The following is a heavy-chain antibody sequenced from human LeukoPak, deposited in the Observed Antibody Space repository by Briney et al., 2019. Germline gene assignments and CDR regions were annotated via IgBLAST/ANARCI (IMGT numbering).Heavy chain of an antibody. Sequence: GGSLRLSCTASGFTFSNYAMSWVRQAPGKGLEWVSTIRGSDGSTYYADSVKGRFTIPRDNSKNTLYLQMNSLRVEDTAIYYCAKGRGYCTGGSCYSDYWGQGTLVTVSS. D-gene: IGHD2-15*01. J-gene: IGHJ4*02. V-gene: IGHV3-23*01. CDR2: IRGSDGST. CDR1: GFTFSNYA. CDR3: AKGRGYCTGGSCYSDY.